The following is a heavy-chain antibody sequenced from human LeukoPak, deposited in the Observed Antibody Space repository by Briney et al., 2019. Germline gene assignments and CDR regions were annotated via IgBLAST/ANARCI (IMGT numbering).Heavy chain of an antibody. D-gene: IGHD4-23*01. CDR3: ARDQATVATPWWDH. J-gene: IGHJ4*02. Sequence: ASVTVSCKASGYTFTGYYVHWVRQAPGQGLEWMGWINENSGGTKYAQNFQGRVTMTRDTSISTVYMELSRLRYDDTAVYFCARDQATVATPWWDHWGQGTLVTVSS. CDR2: INENSGGT. V-gene: IGHV1-2*02. CDR1: GYTFTGYY.